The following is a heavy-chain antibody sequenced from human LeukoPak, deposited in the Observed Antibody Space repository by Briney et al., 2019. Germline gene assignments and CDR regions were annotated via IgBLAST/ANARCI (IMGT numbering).Heavy chain of an antibody. CDR1: GFTFSSYA. CDR3: AKDINLAVAGTDFDY. D-gene: IGHD6-19*01. J-gene: IGHJ4*02. Sequence: GGSLRLSCAASGFTFSSYAMSWVRQAPGKGLEWVSAISGSGGSTYYADSVKGRFTISRDNSKNTLSLQMNSLRAEDTAVYYCAKDINLAVAGTDFDYWGQGTLVTVSS. V-gene: IGHV3-23*01. CDR2: ISGSGGST.